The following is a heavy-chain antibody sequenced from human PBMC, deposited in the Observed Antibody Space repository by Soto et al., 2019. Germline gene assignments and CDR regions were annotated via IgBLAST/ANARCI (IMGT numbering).Heavy chain of an antibody. CDR3: IVWFGELKNNFYYGMDX. J-gene: IGHJ6*02. Sequence: ASVKVSCKASGYTFTGHYMHWVRQAPGQGLEWMGWINPNSGGTNYAQKFQGSVNMTRDTSISTAYMELSRLRSDDTAVYYCIVWFGELKNNFYYGMDXWGQGTTVTVS. CDR1: GYTFTGHY. CDR2: INPNSGGT. V-gene: IGHV1-2*02. D-gene: IGHD3-10*01.